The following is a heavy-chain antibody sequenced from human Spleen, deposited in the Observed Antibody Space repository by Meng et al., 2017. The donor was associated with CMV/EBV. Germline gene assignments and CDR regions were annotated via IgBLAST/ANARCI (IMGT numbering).Heavy chain of an antibody. CDR1: GFTFSSYG. D-gene: IGHD6-19*01. V-gene: IGHV3-30*02. Sequence: GGSLRLFCAASGFTFSSYGMFWVRQAPGKGLEWVSFIRYDGSRKLYVDSVKGRFTVSRDNSKNTLYLQMHSLRPEDTAVYYCAKLGVTVAGHYLDHWGQGTLVTVSS. J-gene: IGHJ4*02. CDR2: IRYDGSRK. CDR3: AKLGVTVAGHYLDH.